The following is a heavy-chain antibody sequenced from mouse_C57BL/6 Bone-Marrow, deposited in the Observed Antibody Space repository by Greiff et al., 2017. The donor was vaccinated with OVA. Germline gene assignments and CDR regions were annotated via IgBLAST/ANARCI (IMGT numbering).Heavy chain of an antibody. V-gene: IGHV1-7*01. D-gene: IGHD1-1*01. CDR2: INPSSGYT. CDR3: AGHYYGSRAWFAY. J-gene: IGHJ3*01. Sequence: VKLMESGAELAKPGASVKLSCKASGYTFTSYWMHWVKQRPGQGLEWIGYINPSSGYTKYNQKFKDKATLTADKSSSTAYMQLSSLTYEDSAVYYCAGHYYGSRAWFAYWGQGTLVTVSA. CDR1: GYTFTSYW.